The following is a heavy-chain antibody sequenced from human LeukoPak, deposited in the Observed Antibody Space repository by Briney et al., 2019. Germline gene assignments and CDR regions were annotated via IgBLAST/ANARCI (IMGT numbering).Heavy chain of an antibody. D-gene: IGHD4-11*01. CDR3: AREGTTVANWFDP. CDR2: IYYSGST. V-gene: IGHV4-59*01. CDR1: GGSISSYY. J-gene: IGHJ5*02. Sequence: SETLSLTCTVSGGSISSYYWSWIRQPPGKGLEWIGYIYYSGSTNYNPSLKSRVTISVDTSKNQFSLKLSSVTAADTAVYYCAREGTTVANWFDPWGQGTLVTVSS.